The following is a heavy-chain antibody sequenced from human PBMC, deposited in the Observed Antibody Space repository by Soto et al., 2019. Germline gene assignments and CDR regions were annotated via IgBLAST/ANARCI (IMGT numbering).Heavy chain of an antibody. CDR2: ISSSGDST. J-gene: IGHJ5*02. D-gene: IGHD2-15*01. CDR1: GFTFSSYA. CDR3: AKNPSAHDCYGDNCYSA. V-gene: IGHV3-23*01. Sequence: GGSLRLSCTASGFTFSSYAMIWVRQAPGKGLEWVSTISSSGDSTYYADSVKGRFTIFRDNSKNMLYLQMNSLRAEDTAIYYCAKNPSAHDCYGDNCYSAWGQGTLVTVSS.